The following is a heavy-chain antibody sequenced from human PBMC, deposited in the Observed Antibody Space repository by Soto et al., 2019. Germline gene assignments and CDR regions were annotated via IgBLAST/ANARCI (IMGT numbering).Heavy chain of an antibody. Sequence: ASVNVSCKASGYTFTGYNMHWVRQAPGQGLEWMGWINPNSGGTNYAQKVQGRITITRDTSISTAYMELSRLGADDTAEYYCASANTVDGTTCYYYYGMDVWGQGTTVTVSS. V-gene: IGHV1-2*02. D-gene: IGHD1-1*01. CDR3: ASANTVDGTTCYYYYGMDV. CDR1: GYTFTGYN. J-gene: IGHJ6*02. CDR2: INPNSGGT.